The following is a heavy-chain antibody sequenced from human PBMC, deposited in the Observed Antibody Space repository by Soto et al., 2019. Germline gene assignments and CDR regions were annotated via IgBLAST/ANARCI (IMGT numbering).Heavy chain of an antibody. J-gene: IGHJ5*02. V-gene: IGHV4-31*03. CDR3: ARGRVVVPAAVMFNCLDP. Sequence: PSETLSLTCTVSGGSISDGYYWSWIRQHPGKGLEWIGSISYSGSTSYNPSLRSRVTISVDRSRTQFSLKMSSVTAADTAVYYCARGRVVVPAAVMFNCLDPWGQGALVTVSS. CDR1: GGSISDGYY. CDR2: ISYSGST. D-gene: IGHD2-2*01.